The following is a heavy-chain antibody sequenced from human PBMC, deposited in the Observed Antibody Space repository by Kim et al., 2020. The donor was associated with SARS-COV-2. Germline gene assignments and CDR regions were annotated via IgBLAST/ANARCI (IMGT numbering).Heavy chain of an antibody. V-gene: IGHV3-7*01. CDR3: ARVGYSSSSVDY. D-gene: IGHD6-6*01. J-gene: IGHJ4*02. CDR2: INQDGSIT. CDR1: GFSFSNYW. Sequence: GGSLRLSCAVSGFSFSNYWMSWVRQAPGKGLEWVANINQDGSITYYVDSLKGRFIISRDNAKNSLYLQMNSLRAEDMAVYYCARVGYSSSSVDYWGQGTL.